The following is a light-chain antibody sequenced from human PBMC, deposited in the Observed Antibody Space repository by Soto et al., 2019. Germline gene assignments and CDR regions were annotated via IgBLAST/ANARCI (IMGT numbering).Light chain of an antibody. CDR2: DAS. CDR1: QSVSSQ. CDR3: QQRCDWPLT. J-gene: IGKJ4*01. Sequence: EMVVTQSPGTLSLSPGERATLSCRASQSVSSQLAWYQQKPGQAPRLLIYDASNRATGIPARFSGSGSATDFTLTISSLEPEDFAVYFCQQRCDWPLTFGGGTKVDIK. V-gene: IGKV3-11*01.